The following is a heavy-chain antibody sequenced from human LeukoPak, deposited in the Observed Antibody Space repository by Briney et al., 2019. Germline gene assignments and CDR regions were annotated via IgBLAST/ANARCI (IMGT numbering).Heavy chain of an antibody. V-gene: IGHV4-59*13. CDR3: ARMGDYYDSSGYRHDAFDI. Sequence: NPSETLSLTCTVSGVPISYYYGNWIRQPPGKGLEWIGYIYSSGSLNYIHSLKIRVTISLDTSKNQFSLKLSSVTAADADVDYCARMGDYYDSSGYRHDAFDIWGQGTMVTVSS. CDR1: GVPISYYY. CDR2: IYSSGSL. D-gene: IGHD3-22*01. J-gene: IGHJ3*02.